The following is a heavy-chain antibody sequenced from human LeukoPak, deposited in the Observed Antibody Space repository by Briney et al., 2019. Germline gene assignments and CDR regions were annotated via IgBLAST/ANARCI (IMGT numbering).Heavy chain of an antibody. CDR1: GYTFTSYG. D-gene: IGHD1-26*01. CDR2: ISAYNGNT. V-gene: IGHV1-18*01. J-gene: IGHJ4*02. Sequence: ASVNVSCTTSGYTFTSYGISWVRQAPGQGLEWMGWISAYNGNTNYAQKLQGRVTMTTDTSTSTAYIELRSLRSDDTAVYYCARDWSGSSYTTNYYFDYWGQGTLVTVSS. CDR3: ARDWSGSSYTTNYYFDY.